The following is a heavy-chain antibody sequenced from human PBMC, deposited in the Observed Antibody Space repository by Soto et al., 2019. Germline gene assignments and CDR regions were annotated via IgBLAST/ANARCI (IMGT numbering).Heavy chain of an antibody. Sequence: QVQLVESGGGVVQPGMSLRLSCAASGFTFSNYGMHWVRQAPGKGLEWVAVIWYDGSNKYYADSVKGRFTISRDNSKNTLYLQMNTLRAEDTAVYYCARHKGGDPSSFDYWGQGTLVTVSS. CDR2: IWYDGSNK. CDR3: ARHKGGDPSSFDY. V-gene: IGHV3-33*01. D-gene: IGHD4-17*01. CDR1: GFTFSNYG. J-gene: IGHJ4*02.